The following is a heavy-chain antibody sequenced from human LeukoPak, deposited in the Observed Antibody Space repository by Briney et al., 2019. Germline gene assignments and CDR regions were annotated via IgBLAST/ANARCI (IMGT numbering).Heavy chain of an antibody. CDR3: ARLERGSSRSTATGP. CDR1: GGSISNYY. V-gene: IGHV4-34*01. J-gene: IGHJ5*02. Sequence: SETLSLTCIVSGGSISNYYWSWIRQPPGKGLEWIGEINHSGSTNYNPSLKSRVTISVDTSKNQFSLKLSSVTAADTAVYYCARLERGSSRSTATGPWGQGTLVTVSS. D-gene: IGHD4-17*01. CDR2: INHSGST.